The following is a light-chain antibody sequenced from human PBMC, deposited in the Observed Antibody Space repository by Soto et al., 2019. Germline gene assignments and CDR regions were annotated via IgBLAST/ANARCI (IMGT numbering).Light chain of an antibody. CDR1: SSDVGAYNY. Sequence: QSALTQPRSVSGSPGQSVTISCTGTSSDVGAYNYVSWYQQHPGKAPKLMIYDVSKWPSGVPDRFSGSKSGNTASLTISGLQADDEADYYCCSYAGSYTFAFGGGTKLTVL. J-gene: IGLJ2*01. CDR2: DVS. CDR3: CSYAGSYTFA. V-gene: IGLV2-11*01.